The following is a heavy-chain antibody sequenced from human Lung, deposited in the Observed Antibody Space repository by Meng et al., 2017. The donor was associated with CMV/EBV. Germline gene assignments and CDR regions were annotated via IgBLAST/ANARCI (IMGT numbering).Heavy chain of an antibody. D-gene: IGHD2-2*01. Sequence: GGSLRLSCAASRIPFSAYTMNWVRQAPGKGLEWVSSFSSMSTSMSYADSVRGRFIVSRDNANNSLYLQMTGLRAEDTAVYYCALVPAATSFVDSWGQGTLVTVSS. CDR3: ALVPAATSFVDS. CDR2: FSSMSTSM. J-gene: IGHJ4*02. CDR1: RIPFSAYT. V-gene: IGHV3-21*06.